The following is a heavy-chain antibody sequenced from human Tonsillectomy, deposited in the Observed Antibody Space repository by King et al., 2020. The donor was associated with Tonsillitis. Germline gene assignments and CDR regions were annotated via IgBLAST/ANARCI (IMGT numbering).Heavy chain of an antibody. CDR2: INPKSGGT. CDR3: ARGGSSSSLNYYNGMDV. Sequence: QLVQSGAEVKKPGASVKVSCKASGYTFSGYYMHWVRQAPGQGLEWMGWINPKSGGTNYAQKFQARVTMTRDTSISTAYMEMSRLRFDDTAVYYCARGGSSSSLNYYNGMDVWGQGTTVTVS. V-gene: IGHV1-2*02. CDR1: GYTFSGYY. J-gene: IGHJ6*02. D-gene: IGHD6-13*01.